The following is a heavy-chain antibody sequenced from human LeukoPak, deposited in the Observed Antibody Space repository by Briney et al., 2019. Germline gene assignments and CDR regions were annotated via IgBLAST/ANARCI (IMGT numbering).Heavy chain of an antibody. V-gene: IGHV3-64*01. CDR1: GFTFSTYG. Sequence: GGSLRLSCAASGFTFSTYGMHWVRQAPGKGLEYVSAISSDGGSTYYANSVKGRFTISRDNSKNTLYLQMGSLRAEDMAVYYCVNYGMDVWGQGTTVTVSS. CDR2: ISSDGGST. CDR3: VNYGMDV. J-gene: IGHJ6*02.